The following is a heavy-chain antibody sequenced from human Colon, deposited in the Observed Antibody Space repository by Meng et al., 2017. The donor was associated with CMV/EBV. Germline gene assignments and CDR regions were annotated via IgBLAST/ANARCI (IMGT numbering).Heavy chain of an antibody. Sequence: VPLRVSGPGRVKPSETLSRTCTVSGGSISTYYWSWIRQPAGEGLEWLGRISTNRNTDYNPSLNSRATIWLDTSNNQFSLKLTSVTAADTAVYYCVRGGYSGTQTGGVQEYWGQGTLVTVSS. V-gene: IGHV4-4*07. CDR3: VRGGYSGTQTGGVQEY. CDR1: GGSISTYY. D-gene: IGHD5-12*01. J-gene: IGHJ4*02. CDR2: ISTNRNT.